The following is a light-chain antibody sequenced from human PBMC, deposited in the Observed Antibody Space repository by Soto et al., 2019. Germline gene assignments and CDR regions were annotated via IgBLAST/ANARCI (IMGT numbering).Light chain of an antibody. CDR3: SSYRASSAGV. V-gene: IGLV2-14*01. Sequence: QSVLTQPASVSGSPGQSITISCTGTSSDVGYYDFVSWYQHHPGKAHKLIIYEVSNRPSGVSNRFSGSKSGNTASLTISSLQAEDDADYYCSSYRASSAGVFGTGTKLTVL. J-gene: IGLJ1*01. CDR2: EVS. CDR1: SSDVGYYDF.